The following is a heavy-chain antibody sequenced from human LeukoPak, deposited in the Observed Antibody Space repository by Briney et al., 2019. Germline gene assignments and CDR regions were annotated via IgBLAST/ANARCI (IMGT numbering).Heavy chain of an antibody. J-gene: IGHJ3*02. CDR3: ASVMCGSCYFDAFDM. CDR1: GFTFSNYW. V-gene: IGHV3-74*01. Sequence: GGSLTLSCAASGFTFSNYWMHWVRQAPGKGLVWVSRINSDGSTTSYADSVQGRFTISRDNAKNTLYLQMNSLRAEDTAVYYCASVMCGSCYFDAFDMGGQGTMVTVS. CDR2: INSDGSTT. D-gene: IGHD2-15*01.